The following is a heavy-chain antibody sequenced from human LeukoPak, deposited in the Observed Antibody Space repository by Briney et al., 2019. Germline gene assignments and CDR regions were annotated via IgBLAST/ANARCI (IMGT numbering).Heavy chain of an antibody. CDR3: ARAVVPAAMMSFDY. CDR2: INPNSGGT. J-gene: IGHJ4*02. Sequence: ASVKVSCKASGYTFTGYYMHWVRQAPGQGLEWMGWINPNSGGTNYAQKFQGRVTMTRDTSISTAYMELSRLRSDDPAVYYCARAVVPAAMMSFDYWGQGTLVTVSS. V-gene: IGHV1-2*02. D-gene: IGHD2-2*01. CDR1: GYTFTGYY.